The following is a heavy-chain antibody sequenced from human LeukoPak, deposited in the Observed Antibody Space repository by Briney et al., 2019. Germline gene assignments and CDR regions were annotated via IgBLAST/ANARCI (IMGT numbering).Heavy chain of an antibody. CDR3: AREGCFSTNCHVIGDDNWIDP. V-gene: IGHV1-2*02. D-gene: IGHD2-2*01. J-gene: IGHJ5*02. Sequence: GASVKVSCKASGYRLSASSMHWVRQAPGQGLEWMGWINPDSGATHFAQKFQGRVIMTSDTSISTVYLELSRLRSDDTAVYYCAREGCFSTNCHVIGDDNWIDPWGQGTLVTVSS. CDR1: GYRLSASS. CDR2: INPDSGAT.